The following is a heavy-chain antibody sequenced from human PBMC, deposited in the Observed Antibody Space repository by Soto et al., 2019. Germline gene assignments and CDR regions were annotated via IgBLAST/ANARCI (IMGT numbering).Heavy chain of an antibody. CDR3: ARLPTGYPNWFDP. D-gene: IGHD3-9*01. CDR2: IHYRGDT. Sequence: PSETLSLTCTVSVASISTNHHNWSWVRHPPGKGLEWMGNIHYRGDTYFNPSLGSRLSMSVDTSKNQFSLKLTSVTAADTAVYYCARLPTGYPNWFDPWGQGTLVTVSS. J-gene: IGHJ5*02. CDR1: VASISTNHHN. V-gene: IGHV4-39*01.